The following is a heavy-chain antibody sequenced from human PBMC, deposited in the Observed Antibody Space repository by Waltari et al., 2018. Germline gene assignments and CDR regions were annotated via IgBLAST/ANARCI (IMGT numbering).Heavy chain of an antibody. V-gene: IGHV4-61*01. J-gene: IGHJ4*01. CDR3: ARRTVPFDF. D-gene: IGHD6-6*01. CDR1: GASVTSGNYF. Sequence: QVQLQESGPGLVKPSETLLLTCTVSGASVTSGNYFWSWIRQPPGKGLEWIANIHQRGTPNYTPSLRGRVTMFLDKSNNQFSLKLTSVTAADTAMYFCARRTVPFDFWGQGTLVTVSS. CDR2: IHQRGTP.